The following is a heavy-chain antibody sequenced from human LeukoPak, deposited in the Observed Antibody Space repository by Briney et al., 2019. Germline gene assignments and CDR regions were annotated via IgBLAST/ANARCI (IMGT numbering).Heavy chain of an antibody. V-gene: IGHV4-38-2*01. CDR1: GYSISSSYY. Sequence: SETLSLTCAVSGYSISSSYYWGWIRQPPGKGLEWIGSIYYSGSTYYNPSLKSRVTISVDTSKNQSSLKLSSVTAADTAVYYCARQNLTNPDWFDPWGQGTLVTVSS. D-gene: IGHD1-14*01. CDR2: IYYSGST. CDR3: ARQNLTNPDWFDP. J-gene: IGHJ5*02.